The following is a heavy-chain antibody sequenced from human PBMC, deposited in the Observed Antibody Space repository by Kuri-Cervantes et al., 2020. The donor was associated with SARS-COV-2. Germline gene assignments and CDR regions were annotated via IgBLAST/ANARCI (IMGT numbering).Heavy chain of an antibody. CDR2: FDPEDGET. D-gene: IGHD3-3*01. CDR1: GYTLTELS. V-gene: IGHV1-24*01. Sequence: ASVKVSCKVSGYTLTELSMHWVRQAPGKGLEWMGGFDPEDGETIYAQKFQGRATMTEDTSTDTAYMELSSLRSEDTAVYYCATRFLEPYYYYMDVWGKGTTVTVSS. J-gene: IGHJ6*03. CDR3: ATRFLEPYYYYMDV.